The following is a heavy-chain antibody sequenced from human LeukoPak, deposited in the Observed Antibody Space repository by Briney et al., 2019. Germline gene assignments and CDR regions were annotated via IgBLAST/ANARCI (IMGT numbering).Heavy chain of an antibody. CDR1: GGSISSYY. CDR3: ASGECSGGSCYALAGY. D-gene: IGHD2-15*01. V-gene: IGHV4-59*01. J-gene: IGHJ4*02. Sequence: SETLSLTCTVSGGSISSYYWSWIRQPPGKGLEWIGYIYYSGSTNYNPSLKSRVTISVDTSKNQFSLKLSSVTAADTAVYYCASGECSGGSCYALAGYWGQGTLVTVSS. CDR2: IYYSGST.